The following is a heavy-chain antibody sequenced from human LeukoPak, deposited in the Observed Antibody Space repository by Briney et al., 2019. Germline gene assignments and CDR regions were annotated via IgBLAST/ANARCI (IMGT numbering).Heavy chain of an antibody. CDR1: GGSISSSNW. CDR2: IYHSGST. CDR3: ARRGDYVWGSYRN. J-gene: IGHJ4*02. V-gene: IGHV4-4*02. Sequence: SETLSLTCAVSGGSISSSNWWSWVRQPPGKGLEWIGEIYHSGSTNYNPSLKSRVTISVDKSKNQFSLKLSSVTAADTAVYYCARRGDYVWGSYRNWGQGTLVTVSS. D-gene: IGHD3-16*02.